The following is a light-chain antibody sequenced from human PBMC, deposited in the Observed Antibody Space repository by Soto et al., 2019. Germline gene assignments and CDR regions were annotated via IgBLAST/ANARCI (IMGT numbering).Light chain of an antibody. CDR3: CSYAGIYTWV. CDR1: DVGAYNF. Sequence: QSVLTQPRSVSGSPGQSVTISCTGTDVGAYNFVSWFQQHPGKAPKLMIYDVSKRPSGVPDRFSASKSGNTASLTISGLQAEDEADYYCCSYAGIYTWVFGGGTKLTVL. CDR2: DVS. J-gene: IGLJ3*02. V-gene: IGLV2-11*01.